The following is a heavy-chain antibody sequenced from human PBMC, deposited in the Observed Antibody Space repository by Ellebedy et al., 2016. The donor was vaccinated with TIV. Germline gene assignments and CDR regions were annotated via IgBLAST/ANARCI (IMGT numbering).Heavy chain of an antibody. CDR3: VRDKQDYGGGYYFDGMDV. J-gene: IGHJ6*02. CDR1: GLTFSNYA. V-gene: IGHV3-74*01. D-gene: IGHD4-23*01. CDR2: IATDVSST. Sequence: GESLKISCRVSGLTFSNYAMSWVRQPPGKGLVWVSRIATDVSSTTYADSVKGRFSISRDNAKNTLYLHMSSLRAEDTAVYYCVRDKQDYGGGYYFDGMDVWGQGTMVTISS.